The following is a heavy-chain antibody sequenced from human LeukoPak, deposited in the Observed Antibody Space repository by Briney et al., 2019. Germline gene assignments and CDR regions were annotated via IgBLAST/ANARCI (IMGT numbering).Heavy chain of an antibody. Sequence: VASVKVSCKASGYTFTGYYMHWVRQAPGQGLEWMGGIIPIFGTANYAQKFQGRVTITADESTSTAYMELSSLRSEDTAVYYCARDKTGEAPGDYWGQGTLVTVSS. V-gene: IGHV1-69*13. D-gene: IGHD1-14*01. CDR3: ARDKTGEAPGDY. J-gene: IGHJ4*02. CDR2: IIPIFGTA. CDR1: GYTFTGYY.